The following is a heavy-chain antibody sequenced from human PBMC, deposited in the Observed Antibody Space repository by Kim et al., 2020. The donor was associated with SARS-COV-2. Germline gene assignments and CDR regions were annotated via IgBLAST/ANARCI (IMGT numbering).Heavy chain of an antibody. CDR2: IYSGGSST. CDR3: ATVLQAGDPGPDY. J-gene: IGHJ4*02. V-gene: IGHV3-23*03. CDR1: GFTFSSYA. D-gene: IGHD7-27*01. Sequence: GGSLRLSCAASGFTFSSYAMSWVRQAPGKGLEWLSVIYSGGSSTYYADSVKGRFTISRDNSKNTLYLQMNSLRAEDTAVYYCATVLQAGDPGPDYWGQGTLVTVSS.